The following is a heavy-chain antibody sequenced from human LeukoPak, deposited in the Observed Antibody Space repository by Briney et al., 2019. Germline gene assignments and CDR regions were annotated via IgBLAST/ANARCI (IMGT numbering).Heavy chain of an antibody. V-gene: IGHV3-23*01. CDR1: GFTFSSYA. CDR3: AKGGYDFWSGYPDY. J-gene: IGHJ4*02. D-gene: IGHD3-3*01. CDR2: ISGSGGST. Sequence: GGSLRLSCAASGFTFSSYAMSWVRQAPGKGLEWVSAISGSGGSTYYADSVKGRFTISRGNSKNTLYLQMNSLRAEDTAVYYCAKGGYDFWSGYPDYWGQGTLVTVSS.